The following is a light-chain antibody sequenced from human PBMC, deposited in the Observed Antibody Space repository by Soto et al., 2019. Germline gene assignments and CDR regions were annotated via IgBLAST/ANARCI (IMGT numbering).Light chain of an antibody. CDR1: SSDVGGYNY. Sequence: QSVLTQPRSVSGSPGQSVTISCTGTSSDVGGYNYVSWYQQYSGKAPKLMIYDVSKRPSGVPDRFSGSKSGNTASLTISGLQAEDEAGYYCCSYEDTNNFVFGTGTKVTVL. J-gene: IGLJ1*01. CDR2: DVS. CDR3: CSYEDTNNFV. V-gene: IGLV2-11*01.